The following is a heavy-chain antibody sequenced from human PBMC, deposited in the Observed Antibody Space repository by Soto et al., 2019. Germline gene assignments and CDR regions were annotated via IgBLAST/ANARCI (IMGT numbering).Heavy chain of an antibody. D-gene: IGHD6-13*01. CDR3: ASDSIAAAGTDY. Sequence: SVKVSCKASGGTFSSYTIAWVRQAPGQGLEWMGEIIPLFDTTNYVEKFQGRLTITADASTSTAYMELSSLRSEDTAMYYCASDSIAAAGTDYWAREPWSPPPQ. J-gene: IGHJ4*02. CDR1: GGTFSSYT. CDR2: IIPLFDTT. V-gene: IGHV1-69*01.